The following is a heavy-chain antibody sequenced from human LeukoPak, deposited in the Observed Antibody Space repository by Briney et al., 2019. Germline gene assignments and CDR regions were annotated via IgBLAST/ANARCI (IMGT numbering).Heavy chain of an antibody. CDR2: IYYTGNT. CDR3: ARSFSRWGYGHLDY. J-gene: IGHJ4*02. D-gene: IGHD5-12*01. Sequence: PSETLSLTCTVSGGSISSSLYYWGWIRQPPGKGLEWIGSIYYTGNTYYNPSLKSRVTISVDTSKNQFSLKVSSVTAADTAVYYCARSFSRWGYGHLDYWGQGTLVTVSS. V-gene: IGHV4-39*01. CDR1: GGSISSSLYY.